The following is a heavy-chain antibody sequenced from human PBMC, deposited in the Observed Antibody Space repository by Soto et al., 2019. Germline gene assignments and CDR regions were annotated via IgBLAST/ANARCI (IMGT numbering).Heavy chain of an antibody. CDR3: TRVRYSGSPAGD. J-gene: IGHJ1*01. D-gene: IGHD1-26*01. Sequence: QVQLVQSGAEVKKPGASVKVSCTASGYTFTTYDISWVRQAPGQGLEWMGWISTGNGDTNYAQKFQGRVTMTTDTSTSTAYMDRRSLRPDDTAVYYCTRVRYSGSPAGDWGQGTVVTVSS. CDR1: GYTFTTYD. V-gene: IGHV1-18*01. CDR2: ISTGNGDT.